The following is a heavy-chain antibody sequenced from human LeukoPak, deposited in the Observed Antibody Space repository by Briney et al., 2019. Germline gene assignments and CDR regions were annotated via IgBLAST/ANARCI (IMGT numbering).Heavy chain of an antibody. Sequence: PGGSLRLSCADSGFTFSSYWMHWVRQAPGKGLVWVSRINSDGSSTNYADSVKGRFTISRDNAKNTLYLQMNSLRAEDTAVYYCARAFYGSVNYHRVLDYWGQGTLVTVSS. V-gene: IGHV3-74*01. J-gene: IGHJ4*02. D-gene: IGHD3-10*01. CDR2: INSDGSST. CDR1: GFTFSSYW. CDR3: ARAFYGSVNYHRVLDY.